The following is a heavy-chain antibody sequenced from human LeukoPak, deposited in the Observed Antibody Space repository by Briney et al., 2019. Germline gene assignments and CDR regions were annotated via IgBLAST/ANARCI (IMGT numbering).Heavy chain of an antibody. CDR3: AKDGGYFFDS. V-gene: IGHV3-23*01. CDR2: ISGSGAIT. CDR1: GFTFSSYA. J-gene: IGHJ4*01. Sequence: GWSLRLSCAVSGFTFSSYAMSWVRQAPGKGLEWVSAISGSGAITYYADSVKGRFTISRDNFQNTLYLQMDSLRAEDTAIYYCAKDGGYFFDSWGHGTLVTVSS.